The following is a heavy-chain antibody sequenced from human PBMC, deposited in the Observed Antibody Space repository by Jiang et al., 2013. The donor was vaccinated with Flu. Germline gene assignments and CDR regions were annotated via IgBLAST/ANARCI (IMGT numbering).Heavy chain of an antibody. D-gene: IGHD6-13*01. CDR3: ARLAWGTSSGYENDY. CDR1: GGSISSYY. Sequence: SGSGLVKPSETLSLTCTVSGGSISSYYWSWIRQPPGKGLEWIGYIYYSGSTNYNPSLQSRVTISVDTSKNQFSLRLSSVTAADTAVYYCARLAWGTSSGYENDYWGQGTLVTVSS. V-gene: IGHV4-59*08. J-gene: IGHJ4*02. CDR2: IYYSGST.